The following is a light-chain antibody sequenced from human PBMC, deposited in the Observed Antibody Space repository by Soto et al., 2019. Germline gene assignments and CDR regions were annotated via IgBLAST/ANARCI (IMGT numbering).Light chain of an antibody. J-gene: IGKJ3*01. Sequence: EVVLTQSPGTLSLSLGERATLSCRASQIGRGSFIAWYQQKPGQAPRLLIYATSTRVTGIPDRLSGSGYGTDFTLTVRRLEPEDFAVHYCQPYGRSPFTFGPGTKVDIK. CDR2: ATS. CDR3: QPYGRSPFT. CDR1: QIGRGSF. V-gene: IGKV3-20*01.